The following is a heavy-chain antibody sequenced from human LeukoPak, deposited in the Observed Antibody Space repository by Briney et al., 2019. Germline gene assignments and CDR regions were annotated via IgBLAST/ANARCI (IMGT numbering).Heavy chain of an antibody. V-gene: IGHV1-2*02. D-gene: IGHD3-22*01. CDR3: ARGYRDSIGPCLDS. Sequence: GASVKVSCKASGYSFTGYYIHWVRQPPGQGPEWMGWINPNSGGTEYAQRFQGRVTMTRDTSISTAYMDLSSLTSDDTAVYFCARGYRDSIGPCLDSWGQGTLVTVSS. CDR1: GYSFTGYY. J-gene: IGHJ5*01. CDR2: INPNSGGT.